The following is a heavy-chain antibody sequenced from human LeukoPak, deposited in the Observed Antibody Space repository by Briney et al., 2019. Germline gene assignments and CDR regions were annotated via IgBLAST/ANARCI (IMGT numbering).Heavy chain of an antibody. CDR1: GFTFSSYA. V-gene: IGHV3-23*01. J-gene: IGHJ4*02. CDR3: ANHHYSSGSCYAD. CDR2: ISGSGGST. Sequence: PGGSLRLSCAASGFTFSSYAMSWVRQAPGKELEWVSAISGSGGSTYYADSVKGRFTISRDNSKNTLYLQMNSLRAEDTAVYYCANHHYSSGSCYADWGQGTLVTVSS. D-gene: IGHD3-10*01.